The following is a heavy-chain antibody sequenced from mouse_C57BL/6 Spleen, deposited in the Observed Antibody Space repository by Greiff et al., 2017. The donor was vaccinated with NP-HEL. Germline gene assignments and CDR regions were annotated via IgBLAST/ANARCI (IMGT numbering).Heavy chain of an antibody. V-gene: IGHV14-4*01. CDR1: GFNIKDDY. CDR2: IDPENGDT. J-gene: IGHJ3*01. Sequence: VQLKESGAELVRPGASVKLSCTASGFNIKDDYMHWVKQRPEQGLEWIGWIDPENGDTEYASKFQGKATITADTSSNTAYLQLSSLTSEDTAVYYCTRGFYGNHAWFAYWGQGTLVTVSA. CDR3: TRGFYGNHAWFAY. D-gene: IGHD2-1*01.